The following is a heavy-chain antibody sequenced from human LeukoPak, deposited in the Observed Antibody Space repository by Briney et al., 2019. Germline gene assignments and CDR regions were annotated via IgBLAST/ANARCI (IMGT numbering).Heavy chain of an antibody. CDR1: GFTFSSYS. D-gene: IGHD3-22*01. Sequence: PGGSLRLSCAASGFTFSSYSMSWVRQAPGKGLEWVSSISSSSYIYYADSVKGRFTISRDNTKNTLYLQMNSLRAEDTAVYYCARDTGGSGYYYRFWGQGTLVTVSS. J-gene: IGHJ4*02. CDR2: ISSSSYI. CDR3: ARDTGGSGYYYRF. V-gene: IGHV3-21*01.